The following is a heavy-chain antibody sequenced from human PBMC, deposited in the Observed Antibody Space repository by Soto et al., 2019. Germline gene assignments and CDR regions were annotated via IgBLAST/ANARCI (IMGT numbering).Heavy chain of an antibody. CDR1: VGSISSYY. CDR2: IYYSGST. J-gene: IGHJ4*02. CDR3: ARTLLPSYSSGWFFDY. D-gene: IGHD6-19*01. V-gene: IGHV4-59*01. Sequence: SESLSLTCTVSVGSISSYYWSWMRQPPGKGLEWIGYIYYSGSTNYNPSLKSRVTISVDTSKNQFSLKLSSVTAADTAVYYCARTLLPSYSSGWFFDYWGQGTLVTVSS.